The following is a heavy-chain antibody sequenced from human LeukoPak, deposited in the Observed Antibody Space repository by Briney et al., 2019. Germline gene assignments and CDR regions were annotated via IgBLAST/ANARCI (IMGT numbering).Heavy chain of an antibody. CDR3: ARDNAAEDTAWWFDP. V-gene: IGHV1-46*01. CDR1: GYTFTSYY. CDR2: INPGGGST. J-gene: IGHJ5*02. Sequence: ASVKVPCKASGYTFTSYYMYWVRQAPGQGLEWMGLINPGGGSTNYAQKFQGRVTVTRDMSTSTDYMELSSLRSEDTAVYYCARDNAAEDTAWWFDPWGQGTLVTVSS. D-gene: IGHD1-14*01.